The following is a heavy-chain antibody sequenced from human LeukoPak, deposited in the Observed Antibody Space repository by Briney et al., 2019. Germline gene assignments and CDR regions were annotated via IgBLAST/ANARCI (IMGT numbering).Heavy chain of an antibody. CDR3: ARTDSNIAARRIGFDS. CDR2: LSSSGGNT. D-gene: IGHD6-6*01. J-gene: IGHJ4*02. CDR1: GSTFSSYA. V-gene: IGHV3-23*01. Sequence: PGGSLRLSCAASGSTFSSYAMSWVRQAPGKGLEWVSALSSSGGNTNYADSVKGRFTISRDNSENTLYLQMNSLRAEDTAVYYCARTDSNIAARRIGFDSWGQGTLVTVSS.